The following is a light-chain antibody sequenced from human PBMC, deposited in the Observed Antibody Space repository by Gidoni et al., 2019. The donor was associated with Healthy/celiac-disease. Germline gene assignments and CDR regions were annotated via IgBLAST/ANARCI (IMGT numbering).Light chain of an antibody. V-gene: IGKV1-39*01. Sequence: DIPMTQSPSSLSASVGDRVTIACRASQSISSYLNRYQQKPGKAPKLLIYAGSRLQSGVPSRFSGSGSGTDFTLTISSLQPEDFATYYCQQRYSTPLYTFGQGTKLEIK. CDR1: QSISSY. CDR2: AGS. CDR3: QQRYSTPLYT. J-gene: IGKJ2*01.